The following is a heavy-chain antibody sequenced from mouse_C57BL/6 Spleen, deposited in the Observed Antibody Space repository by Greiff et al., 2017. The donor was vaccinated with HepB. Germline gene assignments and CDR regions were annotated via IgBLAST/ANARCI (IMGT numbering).Heavy chain of an antibody. CDR3: AKNYDCDWFAY. CDR2: INPGSGGT. CDR1: GYDFTNYL. V-gene: IGHV1-54*01. D-gene: IGHD2-4*01. J-gene: IGHJ3*01. Sequence: QVQLKESGAELVRPGTSVKVSCTASGYDFTNYLIEWVKQRPGQGLEWIGGINPGSGGTNYNEKFKGKATLTADTSSSTAYMQLSSLTSEDSAFYFCAKNYDCDWFAYWGQGTLVTVSA.